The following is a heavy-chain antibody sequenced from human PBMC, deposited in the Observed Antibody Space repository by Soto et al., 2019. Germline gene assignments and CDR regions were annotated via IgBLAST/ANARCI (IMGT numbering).Heavy chain of an antibody. CDR2: IKQDGSES. V-gene: IGHV3-7*01. D-gene: IGHD2-21*01. CDR3: ASARHIGP. J-gene: IGHJ5*02. Sequence: PGGSLRLSCAASGFTFSNYWMSWVRQAPGKGLEWVANIKQDGSESNYADSVKGRFTIYRDNAENSLYLQMTSLRAEDTAVYYCASARHIGPWGQGTLVTVSS. CDR1: GFTFSNYW.